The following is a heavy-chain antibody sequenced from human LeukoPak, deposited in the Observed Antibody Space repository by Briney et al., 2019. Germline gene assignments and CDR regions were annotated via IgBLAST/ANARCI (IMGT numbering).Heavy chain of an antibody. J-gene: IGHJ6*03. V-gene: IGHV3-30*03. CDR1: GFTFSSYG. CDR3: ARKVATFYYYYMDV. D-gene: IGHD5-12*01. Sequence: GGSLRLSCAASGFTFSSYGMHWVRQAPGKGLEWVAVISYDGSNKYYADSVKGRFTISRDNAKNSLYLQMNSLRAEDTAVYYCARKVATFYYYYMDVWGKGTTVTIPS. CDR2: ISYDGSNK.